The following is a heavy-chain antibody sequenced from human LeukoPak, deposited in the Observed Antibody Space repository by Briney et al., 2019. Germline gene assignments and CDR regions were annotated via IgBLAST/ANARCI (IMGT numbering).Heavy chain of an antibody. CDR3: ARRLYSGSYDALDY. CDR2: IYPADSDT. J-gene: IGHJ4*02. Sequence: GESLKISCRGSGYSFASYWIAWVRQMPGKGLEWMGTIYPADSDTRYSPSFQGQVTISADKSSSTAYLQWNSLKASDTAMFYCARRLYSGSYDALDYWGQGTLVTVSS. V-gene: IGHV5-51*01. CDR1: GYSFASYW. D-gene: IGHD1-26*01.